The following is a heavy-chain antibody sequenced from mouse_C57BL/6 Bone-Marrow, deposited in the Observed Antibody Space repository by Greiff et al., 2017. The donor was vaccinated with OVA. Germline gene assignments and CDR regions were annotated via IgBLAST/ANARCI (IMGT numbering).Heavy chain of an antibody. D-gene: IGHD1-1*01. V-gene: IGHV5-6*02. Sequence: EVKVVESGGDLVKPGGSLKLSCAASGFTFSSYGMSWVRQTPDTRLEWVATISSGGSYPYYPDSVKGRFTISRDNAKNTLYLQMSILKSEDTAMYYCERRSIYYYGSSPYYFDYWGQGTTLTVSS. J-gene: IGHJ2*01. CDR3: ERRSIYYYGSSPYYFDY. CDR2: ISSGGSYP. CDR1: GFTFSSYG.